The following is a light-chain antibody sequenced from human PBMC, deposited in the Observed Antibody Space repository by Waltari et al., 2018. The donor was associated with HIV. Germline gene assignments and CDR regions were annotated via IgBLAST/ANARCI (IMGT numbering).Light chain of an antibody. CDR3: ASWDDSLKGVI. CDR1: NSNIGSHP. CDR2: STN. V-gene: IGLV1-44*01. Sequence: QSVLTQPPSASGTPGQRVTISCSGSNSNIGSHPVSWYQQLPGTAPKLLIKSTNQRPSGVPDRFSASKSGTSASLAISGLQSDDESEYYCASWDDSLKGVIFGGGTTLTVV. J-gene: IGLJ2*01.